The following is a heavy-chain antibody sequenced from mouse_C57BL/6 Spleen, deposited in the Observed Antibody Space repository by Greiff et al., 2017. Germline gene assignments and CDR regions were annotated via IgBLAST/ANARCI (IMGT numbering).Heavy chain of an antibody. CDR3: ARELLLEAYFDV. D-gene: IGHD1-1*01. Sequence: EVKLMESGASLVRPSQTLSLTCTVTGFSINSDCYWIWIRQFPGNKLEYIGYTFYSGITYYNPSLESRTYITRDTSKNQFSLKLSSVTTEDTATYYCARELLLEAYFDVWGTGTTVTVSS. CDR2: TFYSGIT. V-gene: IGHV3-3*01. CDR1: GFSINSDCY. J-gene: IGHJ1*03.